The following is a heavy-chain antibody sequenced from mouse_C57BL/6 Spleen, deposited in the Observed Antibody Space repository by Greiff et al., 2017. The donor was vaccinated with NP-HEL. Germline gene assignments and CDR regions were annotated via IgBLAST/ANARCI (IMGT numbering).Heavy chain of an antibody. Sequence: EVKLMESGGGLVQPKGSLKLSCAASGFSFNTYAMNWVRQAPGKGLEWVARIRSKSNNYATYYADSVKDRFTISRDDSESMLYLQMNNLKTEDTAMYYWVSGSNYGYAMDYWGQGTSVTVSS. D-gene: IGHD2-5*01. V-gene: IGHV10-1*01. CDR3: VSGSNYGYAMDY. CDR1: GFSFNTYA. CDR2: IRSKSNNYAT. J-gene: IGHJ4*01.